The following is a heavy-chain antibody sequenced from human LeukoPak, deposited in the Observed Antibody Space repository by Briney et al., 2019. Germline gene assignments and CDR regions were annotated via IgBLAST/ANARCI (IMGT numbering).Heavy chain of an antibody. CDR3: AKSEQLANLYYYYGMDV. J-gene: IGHJ6*02. CDR2: ISGSGGST. Sequence: TGGSLRLSCAASGFTFSSYAMSWVRQAPGKGLEWVSAISGSGGSTYYADSVKGRFTISRDNSKNTLYLQMNSPRAEDTAVYYCAKSEQLANLYYYYGMDVWGQGTTVTVSS. D-gene: IGHD6-6*01. CDR1: GFTFSSYA. V-gene: IGHV3-23*01.